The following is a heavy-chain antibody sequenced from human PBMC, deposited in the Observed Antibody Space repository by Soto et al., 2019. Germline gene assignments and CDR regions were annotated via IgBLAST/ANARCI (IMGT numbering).Heavy chain of an antibody. Sequence: SETLSLTCAVYGGSFSGYYWSWIRQPPGKGLEWIGEINHSGSTNYNPSLKSRVTISVDTSKNQFSLKLSSVTAADTAVYYCARRGGYMTTVSNPYYYYMDVWGKGTTVTSP. D-gene: IGHD4-17*01. CDR1: GGSFSGYY. V-gene: IGHV4-34*01. CDR2: INHSGST. CDR3: ARRGGYMTTVSNPYYYYMDV. J-gene: IGHJ6*03.